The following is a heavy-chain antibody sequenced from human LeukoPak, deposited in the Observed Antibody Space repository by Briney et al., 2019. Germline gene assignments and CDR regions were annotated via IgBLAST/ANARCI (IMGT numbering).Heavy chain of an antibody. CDR1: GYTFTDYY. D-gene: IGHD2-2*02. CDR3: ATVFCSSTSCYT. J-gene: IGHJ5*02. V-gene: IGHV1-69-2*01. CDR2: LDPEDGET. Sequence: ASVKVSCKASGYTFTDYYIHWVQQAPGEGLEWMGLLDPEDGETIYAEKFQGRVTMTADTSTDTAYMELSSLRSEDTAVYYCATVFCSSTSCYTWGQGTLVTVSS.